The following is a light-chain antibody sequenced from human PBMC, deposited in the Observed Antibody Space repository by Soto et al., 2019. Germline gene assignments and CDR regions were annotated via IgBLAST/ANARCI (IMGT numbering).Light chain of an antibody. CDR3: QQRSNWQLT. V-gene: IGKV3D-20*02. CDR1: QSVNSRY. J-gene: IGKJ4*01. CDR2: GAS. Sequence: IVLTQSPGTLSLSPGERATLSCRTSQSVNSRYLAWYQQRPGQAPRLLIYGASTRATGVPARFSGSGSGTDFTLTISSLEPEDFAVYYCQQRSNWQLTFGGGTKVDI.